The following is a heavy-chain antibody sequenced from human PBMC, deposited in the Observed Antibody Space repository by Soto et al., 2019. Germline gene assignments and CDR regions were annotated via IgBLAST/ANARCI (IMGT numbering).Heavy chain of an antibody. CDR3: ARVGGYCSGGSCYPSGYFDL. CDR1: GGSISSYY. V-gene: IGHV4-59*01. Sequence: QVQLQESGPGLVKPSETLSLTCTVSGGSISSYYWSWIRQPPGKGLEWIGYIYYSGRTNYNPSLKSRVTISVDTSKNQFSLKLSSVTAADTAVYYCARVGGYCSGGSCYPSGYFDLWGRGTLVTVSS. D-gene: IGHD2-15*01. J-gene: IGHJ2*01. CDR2: IYYSGRT.